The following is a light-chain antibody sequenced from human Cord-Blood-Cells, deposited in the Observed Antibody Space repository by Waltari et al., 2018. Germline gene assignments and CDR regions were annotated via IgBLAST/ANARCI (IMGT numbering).Light chain of an antibody. CDR2: DVS. Sequence: QSALTQPRSVSGSPGQSVTISCTGPSSDVGGYNYVSWYQQHPGKAPKLMISDVSKRPSGVPDRFSVSKSGNTASLTISGLQAEDEADYYCCSYAGSYVCGTGTKVTVL. CDR3: CSYAGSYV. V-gene: IGLV2-11*01. CDR1: SSDVGGYNY. J-gene: IGLJ1*01.